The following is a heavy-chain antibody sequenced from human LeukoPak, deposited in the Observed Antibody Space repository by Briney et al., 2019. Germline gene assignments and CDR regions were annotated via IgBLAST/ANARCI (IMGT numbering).Heavy chain of an antibody. Sequence: GGSLRRSCEASGFSVSTYAINGVRQVPVKGVDEVLGISGRGGDRYDGESVRGRFTISRDDSKNTVFLQMNSLRADDTAIYYCAKDRGFTLRDGGMFDSWGQGTLVIVSS. CDR2: ISGRGGDR. J-gene: IGHJ4*02. CDR1: GFSVSTYA. D-gene: IGHD5-24*01. CDR3: AKDRGFTLRDGGMFDS. V-gene: IGHV3-23*01.